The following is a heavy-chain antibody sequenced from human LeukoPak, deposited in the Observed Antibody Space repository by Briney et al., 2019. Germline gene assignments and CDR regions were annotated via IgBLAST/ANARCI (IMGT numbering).Heavy chain of an antibody. V-gene: IGHV4-59*01. CDR1: GGSISSYY. CDR3: ARFLSMGYYFDY. CDR2: IFYSGST. Sequence: SETLSLTCTVSGGSISSYYWSWIRQPPGKGLEWIGYIFYSGSTNYNPSLKSRVTISVDTSKNQFSLKLSSVTAADTAVYYCARFLSMGYYFDYWGQGTLVTVSS. D-gene: IGHD2/OR15-2a*01. J-gene: IGHJ4*02.